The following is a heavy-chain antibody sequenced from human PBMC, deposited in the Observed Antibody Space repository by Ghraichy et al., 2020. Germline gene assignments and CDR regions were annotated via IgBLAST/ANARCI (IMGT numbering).Heavy chain of an antibody. CDR2: ISWNSGAI. Sequence: SLRLSCAASGFKFEAFALHWVRQPPGKGLEWVSGISWNSGAITYAASVKGRFTTSRDNAKNSLYLHMSSLRSEDTAVYYCAKDSDGTGWFEGIDYWGQGNLITVSS. CDR1: GFKFEAFA. D-gene: IGHD6-19*01. J-gene: IGHJ4*02. CDR3: AKDSDGTGWFEGIDY. V-gene: IGHV3-9*01.